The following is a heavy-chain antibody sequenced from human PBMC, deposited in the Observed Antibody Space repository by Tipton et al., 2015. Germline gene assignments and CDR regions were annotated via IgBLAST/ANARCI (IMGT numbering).Heavy chain of an antibody. CDR1: GFSFSSDS. V-gene: IGHV3-21*01. D-gene: IGHD4-17*01. Sequence: SLRLSCAASGFSFSSDSMNWVRQAPEKGLEWISSITSSSTYTHYSDSVKGRFTISRDNAKNSLNLQMNNLRAEDTAVYYCAREAYGSFDSWGQGTLVTVSS. CDR2: ITSSSTYT. J-gene: IGHJ4*02. CDR3: AREAYGSFDS.